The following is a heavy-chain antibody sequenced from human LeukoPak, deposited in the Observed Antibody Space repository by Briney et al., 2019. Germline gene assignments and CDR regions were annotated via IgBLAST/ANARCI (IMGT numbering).Heavy chain of an antibody. CDR3: ARVVSSGWSSGPFDP. D-gene: IGHD6-19*01. J-gene: IGHJ5*02. CDR1: GYTFTTYY. CDR2: INPSGGGT. Sequence: ASVKVSCKASGYTFTTYYMHWVRQAPGQGLEWMGIINPSGGGTSYAQKFQGRVTMTRDTSTNTVYMELSSLRSEDTAVYYCARVVSSGWSSGPFDPWGQGTLVTVSS. V-gene: IGHV1-46*01.